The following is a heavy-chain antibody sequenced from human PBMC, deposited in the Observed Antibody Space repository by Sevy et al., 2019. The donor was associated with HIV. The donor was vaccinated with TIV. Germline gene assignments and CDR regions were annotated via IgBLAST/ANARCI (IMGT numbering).Heavy chain of an antibody. CDR2: ISSSGSSI. CDR3: ARASSPYCGGDCLYAFNI. Sequence: GGSLRLSCAASGFTFSSFSMNWVRQAPGKTLEWISYISSSGSSIYYADSVKGRFSISRDNAKRSLYLQMNSLRDEDTAVYYRARASSPYCGGDCLYAFNIWGQGTMVTVSS. D-gene: IGHD2-21*02. J-gene: IGHJ3*02. V-gene: IGHV3-48*02. CDR1: GFTFSSFS.